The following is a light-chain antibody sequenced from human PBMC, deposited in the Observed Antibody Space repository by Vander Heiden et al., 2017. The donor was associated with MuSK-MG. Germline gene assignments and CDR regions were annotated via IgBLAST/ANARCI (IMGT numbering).Light chain of an antibody. CDR3: QQRDSTPWT. CDR2: AAS. Sequence: DIQMTQSPSSLSASVGDRVTITCRASQSVSSSLNWYQQKPGKAPNLLIYAASSLESGVQSRFSGSGSGTDFTLTISRLQPEDFATYYCQQRDSTPWTFGQGTKVEVK. J-gene: IGKJ1*01. V-gene: IGKV1-39*01. CDR1: QSVSSS.